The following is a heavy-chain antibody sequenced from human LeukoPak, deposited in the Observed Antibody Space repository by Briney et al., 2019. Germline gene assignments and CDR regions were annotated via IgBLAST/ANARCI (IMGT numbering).Heavy chain of an antibody. J-gene: IGHJ3*02. CDR1: GFSFSDYA. Sequence: PGGSLRLSCAAFGFSFSDYAMGWVRQAPGRGLEWVSSISGSGGSTYHADSVKGRFTISRDNSKSTLYLQMNTLRAEDTAIYYCAKDRTYSYHYATSGVIDAFDIWGQGTMVTVSS. D-gene: IGHD3-22*01. CDR2: ISGSGGST. V-gene: IGHV3-23*01. CDR3: AKDRTYSYHYATSGVIDAFDI.